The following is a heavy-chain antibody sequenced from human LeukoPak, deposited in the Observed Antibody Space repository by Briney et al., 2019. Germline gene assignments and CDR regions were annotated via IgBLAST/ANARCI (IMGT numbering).Heavy chain of an antibody. Sequence: ASRTLSLTCTVSGGSISSYYWSWIRQPPGKGLEWIGYIYYSGSTNYNPSLKSRVTISVDTSKNQFSLKLSSVTAADTAVYYCARQDIAAPYYFDYWGQGTLVTVSS. CDR1: GGSISSYY. V-gene: IGHV4-59*01. CDR3: ARQDIAAPYYFDY. D-gene: IGHD6-13*01. J-gene: IGHJ4*02. CDR2: IYYSGST.